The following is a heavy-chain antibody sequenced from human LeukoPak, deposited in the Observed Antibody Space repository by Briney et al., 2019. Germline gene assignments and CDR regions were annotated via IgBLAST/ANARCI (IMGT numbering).Heavy chain of an antibody. CDR2: ISSSSSTI. CDR3: ARDWWYGDYMGDY. V-gene: IGHV3-48*01. J-gene: IGHJ4*02. CDR1: GFTFSSYS. Sequence: HSGGSLRLSCAASGFTFSSYSMNWVRQAPGKGLEWVSYISSSSSTIDYADSVKGRFTISRDNAKNSLYLQMNSLRAEDTAVYYCARDWWYGDYMGDYWGQGTLVTVSS. D-gene: IGHD4-17*01.